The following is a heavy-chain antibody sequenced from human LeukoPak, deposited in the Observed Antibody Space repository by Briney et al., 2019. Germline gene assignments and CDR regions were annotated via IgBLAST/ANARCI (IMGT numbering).Heavy chain of an antibody. CDR2: INHSGTST. CDR1: GGSFSDYH. D-gene: IGHD4-17*01. CDR3: ARDPMTTVTSWFDP. J-gene: IGHJ5*02. V-gene: IGHV4-34*01. Sequence: PSETLSLTCAVYGGSFSDYHWNWIRQPPGKGLEWIGEINHSGTSTNYNPSLKSRVTISVDTSKNQFSLKLTSVSAADTAVYYCARDPMTTVTSWFDPWGQGTLVTVSS.